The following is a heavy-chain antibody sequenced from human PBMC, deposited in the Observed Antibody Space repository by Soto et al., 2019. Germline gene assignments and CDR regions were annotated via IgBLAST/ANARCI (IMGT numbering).Heavy chain of an antibody. CDR2: IIPIFGTA. Sequence: QVQLVQSGAEVKKPGSSVKVSCKASGGTFSSYAISWVRQAPGQGLEWMGGIIPIFGTANSAQKFQGRVTITADESTSTAYMELSSLRSDDTAVYYCARDDALWFGADWGQGTLVTFSP. CDR1: GGTFSSYA. V-gene: IGHV1-69*12. CDR3: ARDDALWFGAD. D-gene: IGHD3-10*01. J-gene: IGHJ4*02.